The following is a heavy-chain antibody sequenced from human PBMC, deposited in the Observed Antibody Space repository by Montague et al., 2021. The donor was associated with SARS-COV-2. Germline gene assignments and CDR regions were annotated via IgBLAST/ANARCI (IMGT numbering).Heavy chain of an antibody. CDR2: INHSGTT. D-gene: IGHD3-22*01. CDR1: DGSFSNFY. CDR3: ARGPRITMIVVVITDIWFDP. Sequence: SETLSLTCAVFDGSFSNFYWSWIRQPPGKGLEWIGEINHSGTTYYNPSLKSRVTISVDTSKNLFSLKLSSVTAADTAVYYCARGPRITMIVVVITDIWFDPWGQGTLVTVSS. J-gene: IGHJ5*02. V-gene: IGHV4-34*01.